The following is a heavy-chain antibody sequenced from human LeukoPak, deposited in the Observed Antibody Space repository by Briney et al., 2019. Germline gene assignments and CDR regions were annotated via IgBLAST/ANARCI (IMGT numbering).Heavy chain of an antibody. D-gene: IGHD2-2*01. CDR1: GYTFTSYY. CDR3: ARGAATYHCSSTSCYREIDGMDV. V-gene: IGHV1-46*01. J-gene: IGHJ6*04. CDR2: INPSGGST. Sequence: ASVKVSCKASGYTFTSYYMHWVRQAPGRGLEWMGIINPSGGSTSYAQKFQGRVTMTRDTSTSTVYMELSSLRSEDTAVYYCARGAATYHCSSTSCYREIDGMDVWGKGTTVTVSS.